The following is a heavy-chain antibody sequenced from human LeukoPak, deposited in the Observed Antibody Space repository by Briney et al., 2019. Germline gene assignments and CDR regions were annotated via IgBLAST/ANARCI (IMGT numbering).Heavy chain of an antibody. V-gene: IGHV4-4*02. CDR2: IYHSGST. J-gene: IGHJ5*02. CDR1: GGSISSSNW. CDR3: ARDEAAAPGWFDP. D-gene: IGHD6-13*01. Sequence: SETLSLTCAVSGGSISSSNWWSWLRQPPGEGLVWIGEIYHSGSTNYNPSLKSRVTISVDKSKNQSSLKLSSVTAADTAVYYCARDEAAAPGWFDPWGQGTLVTVSS.